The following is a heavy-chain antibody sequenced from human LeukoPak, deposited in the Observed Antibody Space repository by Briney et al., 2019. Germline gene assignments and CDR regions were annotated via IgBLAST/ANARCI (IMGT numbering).Heavy chain of an antibody. J-gene: IGHJ4*02. D-gene: IGHD3-10*01. CDR1: GFTFSSYG. CDR2: ISFDASNK. V-gene: IGHV3-30*18. CDR3: AKDVDPFGSGSYVEGFDY. Sequence: GGSLRLSCAASGFTFSSYGMHWVRQAPGKGLEWVAVISFDASNKYYADSVKGRFTISRDNSKNTLYLQMNSLRAEDTAVYYCAKDVDPFGSGSYVEGFDYWGQGTLVTVSS.